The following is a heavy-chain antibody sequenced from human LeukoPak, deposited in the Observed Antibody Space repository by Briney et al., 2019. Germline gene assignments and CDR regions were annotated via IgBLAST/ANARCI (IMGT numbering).Heavy chain of an antibody. CDR1: GFTFSSYS. CDR3: ARVPPYYDFWSGYSAYYYYYGMDV. CDR2: ISSSSSYI. Sequence: PGGSLRLSCAASGFTFSSYSVNWVRQAPGKGLEWVSSISSSSSYIYYADSVKGRFTISRDNAKNSLYLQMNSLRAEDTAVYYCARVPPYYDFWSGYSAYYYYYGMDVWGQGTTVTVSS. V-gene: IGHV3-21*01. J-gene: IGHJ6*02. D-gene: IGHD3-3*01.